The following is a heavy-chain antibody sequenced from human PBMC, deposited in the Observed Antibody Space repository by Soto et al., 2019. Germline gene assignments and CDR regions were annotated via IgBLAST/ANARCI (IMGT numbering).Heavy chain of an antibody. CDR1: GFTFSTYA. CDR3: VKARQPDGRWPFDH. CDR2: LFGSGGGI. Sequence: PGGSLRLSCAASGFTFSTYAMSWVRQAPGKGLEWVSGLFGSGGGISYADSVKGRFTISRDNSNDVLYLQMQSLRVEDTAVYYCVKARQPDGRWPFDHWGQGNLVTVS. J-gene: IGHJ4*02. D-gene: IGHD2-2*01. V-gene: IGHV3-23*01.